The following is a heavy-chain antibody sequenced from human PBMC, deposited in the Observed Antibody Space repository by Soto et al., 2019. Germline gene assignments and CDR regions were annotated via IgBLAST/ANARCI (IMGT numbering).Heavy chain of an antibody. CDR2: INPNSGGT. J-gene: IGHJ6*02. CDR1: GYTFTGYY. D-gene: IGHD6-13*01. Sequence: GASVKVSCKASGYTFTGYYMHWVRQAPGQGLEWMGWINPNSGGTNYAQKFQGWATMTRDTSISTAYMELSRLRSDDTAVYYCARGPSPLEPSIYSSTRYYYGMDVWGQGTTVTVSS. V-gene: IGHV1-2*04. CDR3: ARGPSPLEPSIYSSTRYYYGMDV.